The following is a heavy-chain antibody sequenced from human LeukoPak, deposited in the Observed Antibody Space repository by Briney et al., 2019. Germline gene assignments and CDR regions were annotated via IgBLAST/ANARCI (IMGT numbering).Heavy chain of an antibody. D-gene: IGHD1-26*01. CDR1: GFTFSDSA. CDR2: MDKETNLYAT. Sequence: GGSLRLSCVASGFTFSDSAIHWVRQSSGKGLEWIGHMDKETNLYATALAASVKGRFTVSRDDSKNTAYLHMNSLKTEDTALYYCTRDSGTYNWFDPWGQGTLVSVSS. V-gene: IGHV3-73*01. J-gene: IGHJ5*02. CDR3: TRDSGTYNWFDP.